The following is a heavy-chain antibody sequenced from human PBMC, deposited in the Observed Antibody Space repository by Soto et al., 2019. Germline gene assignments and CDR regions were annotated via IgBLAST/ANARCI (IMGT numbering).Heavy chain of an antibody. J-gene: IGHJ4*02. V-gene: IGHV4-39*07. D-gene: IGHD6-13*01. Sequence: SSETLSLTCTVSGGSISSSSYYWGWIRQPPGKGLEWIGSIYYSGSTNFNPSLTSRVTISVDTSKNQFSLNLSSVTAADTAVYYCARGHSNTWYYFDYWGQGTLVTVSS. CDR2: IYYSGST. CDR3: ARGHSNTWYYFDY. CDR1: GGSISSSSYY.